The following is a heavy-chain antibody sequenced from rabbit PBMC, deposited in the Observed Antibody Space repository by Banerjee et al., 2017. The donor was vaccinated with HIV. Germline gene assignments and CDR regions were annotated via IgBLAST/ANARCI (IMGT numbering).Heavy chain of an antibody. Sequence: QEQREEAGGGLVQPEGSLTLTCKASGFTLSSYWMWGVRQAPGKGLEWIACIGAGSSGTTYYATWAKGRFTISKASWITVTLQMTSLTAADTASYFCARDLAGVIGWNFNLWGPGTLVTVS. D-gene: IGHD4-1*01. J-gene: IGHJ4*01. CDR2: IGAGSSGTT. CDR1: GFTLSSYW. CDR3: ARDLAGVIGWNFNL. V-gene: IGHV1S45*01.